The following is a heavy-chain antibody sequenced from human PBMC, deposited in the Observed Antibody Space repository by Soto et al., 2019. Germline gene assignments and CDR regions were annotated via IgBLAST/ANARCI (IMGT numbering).Heavy chain of an antibody. J-gene: IGHJ6*02. Sequence: QVQLVQSGAEVKKPGSSVKVSCKASGGTFSSYAISWVRQAPGQGLEWMGGIIPIFGTANYAQKFQGRVTITADESTSTAYMELSSLRSEDTAVYYCVRTQDTAQYYYYGMDVWGQGTTVTVSS. D-gene: IGHD5-18*01. CDR1: GGTFSSYA. CDR2: IIPIFGTA. V-gene: IGHV1-69*12. CDR3: VRTQDTAQYYYYGMDV.